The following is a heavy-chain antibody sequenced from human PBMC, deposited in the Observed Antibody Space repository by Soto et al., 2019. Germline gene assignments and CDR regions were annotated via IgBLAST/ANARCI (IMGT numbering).Heavy chain of an antibody. CDR1: RFTFNRYS. D-gene: IGHD5-18*01. J-gene: IGHJ6*01. CDR2: ISSSSSYI. Sequence: VGSLRVSCAACRFTFNRYSMNWVRQAPGKGLEWVSYISSSSSYIYYADSVKGRFTVSRDTAKTSLYLQMNRLRADDTAVYYCVRDGWGYGEPEYYFYKHMDVWGQGSTVAASS. V-gene: IGHV3-21*04. CDR3: VRDGWGYGEPEYYFYKHMDV.